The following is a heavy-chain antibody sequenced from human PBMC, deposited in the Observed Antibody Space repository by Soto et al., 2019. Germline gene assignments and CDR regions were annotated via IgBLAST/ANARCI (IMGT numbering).Heavy chain of an antibody. V-gene: IGHV4-59*08. CDR1: GASTGGYY. Sequence: QVQLQESGPGLPKPSETLSLTCTISGASTGGYYWSWIRQSPGRGLEWIGYVFSSGSTNYSPSLQSRVAISIDTSKRQFFLKLTSVTAADTALYYCARHWWSSGSYLVFDSWGQGTQVTVSS. CDR3: ARHWWSSGSYLVFDS. D-gene: IGHD6-19*01. CDR2: VFSSGST. J-gene: IGHJ4*02.